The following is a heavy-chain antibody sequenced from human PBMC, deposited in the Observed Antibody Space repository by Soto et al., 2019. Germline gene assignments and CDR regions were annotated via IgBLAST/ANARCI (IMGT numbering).Heavy chain of an antibody. CDR2: IYYSGST. J-gene: IGHJ4*02. D-gene: IGHD4-17*01. CDR1: GVSISSGDYY. CDR3: ASVVATVHRNAFDY. Sequence: QVQLQESGPGLVKPSQTLSLTCTVSGVSISSGDYYWSWIRQSPGKCLEWIGSIYYSGSTYYNPCLESRVTISVDTSKNQFSLQLSSVAAEDTAVYYCASVVATVHRNAFDYWGQGTLVTVSS. V-gene: IGHV4-30-4*01.